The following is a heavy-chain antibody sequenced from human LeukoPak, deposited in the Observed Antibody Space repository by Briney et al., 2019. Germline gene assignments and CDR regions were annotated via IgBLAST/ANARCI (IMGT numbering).Heavy chain of an antibody. CDR1: GFTFSNHG. CDR2: ISPSGDIT. Sequence: SGGSLRLSCAASGFTFSNHGMNWVRQAPGKGPEWVSGISPSGDITYYADSVKGRFTISRDNSKNTLYLQMNSLRAEDTAVYYCAKDYAGGWPKRGMDVWGKGATVTVSS. CDR3: AKDYAGGWPKRGMDV. V-gene: IGHV3-23*01. D-gene: IGHD3-16*01. J-gene: IGHJ6*03.